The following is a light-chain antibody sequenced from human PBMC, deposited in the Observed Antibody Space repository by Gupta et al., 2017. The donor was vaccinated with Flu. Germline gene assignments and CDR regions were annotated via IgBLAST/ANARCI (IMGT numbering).Light chain of an antibody. Sequence: QSALTQPASVSGSPGQSITISCTGTRNDVGGYNFVSWYQQHPGKAPKLMIYEVSDRPSGVSNHFSGSKSGNTASLTISGLQADDEADYYCSSKRSSSALAIFGGGTRLTVL. CDR3: SSKRSSSALAI. V-gene: IGLV2-14*01. CDR1: RNDVGGYNF. CDR2: EVS. J-gene: IGLJ2*01.